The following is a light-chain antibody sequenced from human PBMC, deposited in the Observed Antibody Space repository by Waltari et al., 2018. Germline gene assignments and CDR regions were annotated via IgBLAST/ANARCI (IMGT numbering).Light chain of an antibody. CDR1: NIGSKR. J-gene: IGLJ3*02. CDR3: HLWDSSTDHWV. CDR2: DDN. V-gene: IGLV3-21*02. Sequence: SYVLTQPPSVSVAPGQTARITCEGSNIGSKRVHWYQQKSGQAPLLAVYDDNDRPSGIPERFAGSNSGNTATLTIRRVAAGDEADYYCHLWDSSTDHWVFGGGTRLTVL.